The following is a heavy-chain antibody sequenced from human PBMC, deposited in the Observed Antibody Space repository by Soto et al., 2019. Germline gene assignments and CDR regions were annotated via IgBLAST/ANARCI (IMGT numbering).Heavy chain of an antibody. CDR2: INAGNGNT. V-gene: IGHV1-3*01. CDR1: GYTFTSYA. Sequence: ASEKVSCKASGYTFTSYAMHWVRQAPGQRLEWMGWINAGNGNTKYSQKFQGRVTITRDTSASTAYMELSSLRSEDTAVYYCARDRTSLGYCSGGSCYHFSSSRLNWLDPWGQGTLVTVSS. CDR3: ARDRTSLGYCSGGSCYHFSSSRLNWLDP. D-gene: IGHD2-15*01. J-gene: IGHJ5*02.